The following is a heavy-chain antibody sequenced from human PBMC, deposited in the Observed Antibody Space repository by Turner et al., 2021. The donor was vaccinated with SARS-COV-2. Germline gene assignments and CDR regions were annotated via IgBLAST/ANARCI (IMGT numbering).Heavy chain of an antibody. V-gene: IGHV4-39*01. D-gene: IGHD2-15*01. CDR2: MYYSGST. J-gene: IGHJ2*01. CDR1: GGSISSSSYY. CDR3: ARRSSRLGNWYFDL. Sequence: QLQLQESGPGLVKPSATLSLTCTVSGGSISSSSYYWGWIRQHPGKGLEWIGSMYYSGSTYYNPSLKSRVTISVDTSKNQFSLKLSSVTAADTAVYYCARRSSRLGNWYFDLWGRGTLVTVSS.